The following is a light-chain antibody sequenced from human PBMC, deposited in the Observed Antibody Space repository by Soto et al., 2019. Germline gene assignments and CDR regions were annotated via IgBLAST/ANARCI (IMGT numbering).Light chain of an antibody. Sequence: IQMTQSPSSLSASVGDTVTLTCRASQGIDKDLALYQQKPGKAPKLLIYAASTLQSGVPSRFSGSGSGADFTLTISSLQPEDFATYYCQQLNSYPPTFGQGNRLEI. V-gene: IGKV1-9*01. J-gene: IGKJ5*01. CDR2: AAS. CDR1: QGIDKD. CDR3: QQLNSYPPT.